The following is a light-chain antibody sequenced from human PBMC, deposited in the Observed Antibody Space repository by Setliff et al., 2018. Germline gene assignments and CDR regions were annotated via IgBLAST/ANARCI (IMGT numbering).Light chain of an antibody. J-gene: IGLJ1*01. Sequence: QSVLTQPPSASGSPEQSVTISCTGTSSDVGGYNYVSWYQQHPGKAPKLMIYEVSKRPSGVPDRFSGSKSGNTASLTVSGLQAGDEADYYCSSYAGSNNFPYVFGTGTKATVL. CDR2: EVS. CDR1: SSDVGGYNY. V-gene: IGLV2-8*01. CDR3: SSYAGSNNFPYV.